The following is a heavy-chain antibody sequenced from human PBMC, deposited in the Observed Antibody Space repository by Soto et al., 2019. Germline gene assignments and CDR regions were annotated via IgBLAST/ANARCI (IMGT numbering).Heavy chain of an antibody. CDR3: VRDRIQLRLGKYSFNGMDV. CDR2: IVPRFGSP. J-gene: IGHJ6*02. V-gene: IGHV1-69*06. D-gene: IGHD3-16*01. CDR1: GGTFSDYA. Sequence: QVQLVQSGAEMRKPGSSLRVSCTASGGTFSDYAFSWVRQAPGQGLEWMGGIVPRFGSPNYAQKFGGRVTITADTSTSTVYMALSSLRFDDTAVYFCVRDRIQLRLGKYSFNGMDVWGQGTTIIVSS.